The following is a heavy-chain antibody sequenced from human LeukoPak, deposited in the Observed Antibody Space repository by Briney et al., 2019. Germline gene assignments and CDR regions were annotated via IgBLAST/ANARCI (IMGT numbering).Heavy chain of an antibody. CDR3: ARLSSTWYSD. J-gene: IGHJ4*02. V-gene: IGHV3-66*04. D-gene: IGHD6-13*01. CDR2: IYSDGTT. CDR1: GFTFSRYS. Sequence: GALRLSCAASGFTFSRYSMNWVRQAPGKGLEWVSVIYSDGTTYYADSVKGRFTISRDNSKNTLYLQMNSLRAEDTAVYYCARLSSTWYSDWGQGTLVTVSS.